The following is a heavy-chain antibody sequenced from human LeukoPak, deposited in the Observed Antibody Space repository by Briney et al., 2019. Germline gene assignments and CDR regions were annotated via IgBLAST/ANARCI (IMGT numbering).Heavy chain of an antibody. CDR3: ARVSSAGIWDY. CDR1: GGSFSGYY. CDR2: IYTSGST. V-gene: IGHV4-4*07. D-gene: IGHD6-19*01. J-gene: IGHJ4*02. Sequence: LETLSLTCTVSGGSFSGYYWSWIRQPAGKGLEWIGRIYTSGSTNYNPSLKSRVTMSVDTSKNQFSLKLSSVTAADTAVYYCARVSSAGIWDYWGQGTLVTVSS.